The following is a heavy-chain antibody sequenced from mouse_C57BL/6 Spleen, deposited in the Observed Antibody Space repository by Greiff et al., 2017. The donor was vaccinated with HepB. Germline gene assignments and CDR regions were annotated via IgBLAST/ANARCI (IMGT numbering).Heavy chain of an antibody. J-gene: IGHJ1*03. D-gene: IGHD1-1*01. CDR3: ARPHYYGSSPHWYFDV. CDR2: SRNKANDYTT. V-gene: IGHV7-1*01. Sequence: EVKVVESGGGLVQSGRSLRLSCATSGFTFSDFYMEWVRQAPGKGLEWIAASRNKANDYTTEYSASVKGRFIVSRDTSQSILYLQMNALRAEDTAIYYCARPHYYGSSPHWYFDVWGTGTTVTVSS. CDR1: GFTFSDFY.